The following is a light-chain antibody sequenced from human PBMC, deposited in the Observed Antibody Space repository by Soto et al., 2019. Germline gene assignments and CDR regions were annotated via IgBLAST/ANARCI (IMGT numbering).Light chain of an antibody. CDR2: AVS. V-gene: IGLV2-14*01. Sequence: QSALTQPASVSGSLGQSITISCTVTSSDVGGYNYVSGYQHHPGKAPELMIFAVSNRPSGVSDRFSGSKSGNTASLTISGLHAEDEADYYCSSYTAGSTRVFGTGTKV. CDR3: SSYTAGSTRV. J-gene: IGLJ1*01. CDR1: SSDVGGYNY.